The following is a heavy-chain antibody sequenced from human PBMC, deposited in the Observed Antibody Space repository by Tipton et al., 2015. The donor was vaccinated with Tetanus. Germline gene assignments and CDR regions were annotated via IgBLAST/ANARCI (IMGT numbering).Heavy chain of an antibody. J-gene: IGHJ4*02. CDR2: ISYDGSNK. V-gene: IGHV3-30*18. Sequence: CAASGFTFSSYGMHWVRQAPGKGLEWVAVISYDGSNKYYADSVKGRFTISRDNSKNTLYLQMNSLRAEDTAVYYCAKDHLKGVIAVADYFDYWGQGTLVTVSS. CDR3: AKDHLKGVIAVADYFDY. D-gene: IGHD6-19*01. CDR1: GFTFSSYG.